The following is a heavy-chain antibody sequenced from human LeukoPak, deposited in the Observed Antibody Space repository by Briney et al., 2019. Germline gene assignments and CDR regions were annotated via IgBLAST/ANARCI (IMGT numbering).Heavy chain of an antibody. CDR1: GFTFSSYG. CDR3: ARDRNTDFWSGYYTNYFDY. V-gene: IGHV3-23*01. D-gene: IGHD3-3*01. CDR2: ISGSGGST. Sequence: GGSLRLSCAASGFTFSSYGMSWVRQAPGKGLEWVSAISGSGGSTYYADSVKGRLTISRDNAKNSLYLQMNSLRAEDTAVYYCARDRNTDFWSGYYTNYFDYWGQGTLVTVSS. J-gene: IGHJ4*02.